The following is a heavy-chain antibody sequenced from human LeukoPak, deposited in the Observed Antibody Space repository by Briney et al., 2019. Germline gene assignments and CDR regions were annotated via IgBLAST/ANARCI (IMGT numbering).Heavy chain of an antibody. CDR2: INSDGSST. CDR3: ARGVYYYDSSGYYLYYFDY. Sequence: GGSLRLSCAASGFTFSSYWMHWVRHAPGKGLVWVSRINSDGSSTSYADSVKGRFTISRDNAKNTLYLQMNSLRAEDTAVYYCARGVYYYDSSGYYLYYFDYWGQGTLVTVSS. D-gene: IGHD3-22*01. V-gene: IGHV3-74*01. CDR1: GFTFSSYW. J-gene: IGHJ4*02.